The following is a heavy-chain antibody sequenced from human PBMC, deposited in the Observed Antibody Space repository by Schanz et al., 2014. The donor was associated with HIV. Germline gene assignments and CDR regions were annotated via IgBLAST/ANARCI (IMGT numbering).Heavy chain of an antibody. V-gene: IGHV3-15*01. CDR2: IKSKTDGGTT. CDR1: GFPFGYAW. D-gene: IGHD3-3*01. J-gene: IGHJ4*02. CDR3: TTRRVLGVVQDF. Sequence: EVQLVESGGGLVKPGGSLRLSCAPSGFPFGYAWMSWVRQAPGKGLEWVGLIKSKTDGGTTDYAAPVKGRFTISRDDSKNTLYLQMNSLKTEDTAVYFCTTRRVLGVVQDFWGRGTLVTVSP.